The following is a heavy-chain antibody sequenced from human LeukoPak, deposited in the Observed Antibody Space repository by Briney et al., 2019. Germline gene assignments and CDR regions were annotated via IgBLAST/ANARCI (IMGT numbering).Heavy chain of an antibody. D-gene: IGHD4-23*01. Sequence: PGGSLRLSCAASGFTFSGSAMHWVRQASGKGLEWVGRIRSKANSYATAYAASVKGRFTISRDDSKNTAYLQMNSLKTEDTAVYYCTRNPYGGNSRDDYWGQGTLVTVSS. CDR1: GFTFSGSA. CDR2: IRSKANSYAT. CDR3: TRNPYGGNSRDDY. J-gene: IGHJ4*02. V-gene: IGHV3-73*01.